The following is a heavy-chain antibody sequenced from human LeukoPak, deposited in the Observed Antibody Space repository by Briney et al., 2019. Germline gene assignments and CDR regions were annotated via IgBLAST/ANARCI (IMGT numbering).Heavy chain of an antibody. CDR2: IWYDRSKK. CDR3: ARVSEDYSSGWYEEYFQY. CDR1: GFTFSRYG. Sequence: SGGSLRLSCAASGFTFSRYGMHWVRQAPGKGLEWVAVIWYDRSKKNYADSVKGRFTISRDNSKNTLNLQMTSLRAEDTAVYYCARVSEDYSSGWYEEYFQYWGQGTLVIVSS. V-gene: IGHV3-33*01. J-gene: IGHJ1*01. D-gene: IGHD6-19*01.